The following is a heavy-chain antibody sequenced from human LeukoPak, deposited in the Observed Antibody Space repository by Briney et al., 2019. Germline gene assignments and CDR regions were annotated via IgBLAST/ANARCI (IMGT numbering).Heavy chain of an antibody. J-gene: IGHJ5*02. Sequence: SETLSLTCTVSGGSISSGSYYWSWIRQPAGKGLEWIGRIYTSGSTNYNPSLKSRVTMSVDTSKNQFSLKLSSVTAADTAVYYCARFVVGATARYNWFDPWGQGTLVTVSS. CDR3: ARFVVGATARYNWFDP. CDR2: IYTSGST. V-gene: IGHV4-61*02. CDR1: GGSISSGSYY. D-gene: IGHD1-26*01.